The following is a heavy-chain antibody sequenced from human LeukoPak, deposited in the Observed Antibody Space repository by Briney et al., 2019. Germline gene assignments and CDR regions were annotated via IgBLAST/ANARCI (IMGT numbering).Heavy chain of an antibody. CDR3: ARTRGGGPLPFDN. V-gene: IGHV4-59*01. CDR2: IYYSGST. Sequence: PSETRSLTCTVSGGSISSYYWSWIRQPPGKGLEWIGYIYYSGSTNYNPSLKSRVTISVDTSKNQFSLKLSSVTAADTAVYYCARTRGGGPLPFDNWGQGTLVTVSS. D-gene: IGHD3-10*01. CDR1: GGSISSYY. J-gene: IGHJ4*02.